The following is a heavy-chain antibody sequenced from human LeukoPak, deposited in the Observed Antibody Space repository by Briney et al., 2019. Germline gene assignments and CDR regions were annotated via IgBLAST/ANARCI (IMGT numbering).Heavy chain of an antibody. CDR2: ISGSGGRT. Sequence: GESLKISCKGSGYSFTSNWIGWVRQMPGKGLEWVSAISGSGGRTYYAESVKGRFTISRDDNENTLYLQMNSLRAEDTAVYYCAKAAQVAGRPNLGGHFDYWGQGTLVTVSS. V-gene: IGHV3-23*01. CDR1: GYSFTSNW. J-gene: IGHJ4*02. CDR3: AKAAQVAGRPNLGGHFDY. D-gene: IGHD6-6*01.